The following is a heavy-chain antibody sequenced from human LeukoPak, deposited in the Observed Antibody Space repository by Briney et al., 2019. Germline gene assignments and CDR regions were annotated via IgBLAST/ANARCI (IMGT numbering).Heavy chain of an antibody. D-gene: IGHD6-19*01. Sequence: SETLSLTCAVSGYSISSGYYWGWIRQPPGKGLEWIGSIYHSGSTYYNPSLKSRVTISVDTSKNQFSLKLSSVTAAGTAVYYCARKLAVAGYYFDYWGQGTLVTVSS. J-gene: IGHJ4*02. CDR2: IYHSGST. CDR3: ARKLAVAGYYFDY. CDR1: GYSISSGYY. V-gene: IGHV4-38-2*01.